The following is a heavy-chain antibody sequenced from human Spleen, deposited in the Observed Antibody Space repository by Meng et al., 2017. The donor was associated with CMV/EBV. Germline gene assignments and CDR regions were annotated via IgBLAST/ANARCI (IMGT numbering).Heavy chain of an antibody. J-gene: IGHJ1*01. CDR1: AGSISSSSSY. CDR3: ARTIAVAGTGYFQH. CDR2: IYYSGST. Sequence: AAGSISSSSSYWGWLRQPPGKGLEWIGSIYYSGSTSYNPSLKSRVTISVDTSKNQFSLKLSSVTAADTAVYYCARTIAVAGTGYFQHWGQGTLVTVSS. D-gene: IGHD6-19*01. V-gene: IGHV4-39*07.